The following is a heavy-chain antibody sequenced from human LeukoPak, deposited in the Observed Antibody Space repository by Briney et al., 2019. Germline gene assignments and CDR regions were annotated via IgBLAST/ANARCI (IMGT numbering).Heavy chain of an antibody. J-gene: IGHJ4*02. CDR2: TYYRSKWYN. CDR1: GDSVSSNSAV. D-gene: IGHD3-22*01. CDR3: VRDDDRPDNGLDY. V-gene: IGHV6-1*01. Sequence: SQTLSLTCAISGDSVSSNSAVWSWIRQSPSRGLEWLGRTYYRSKWYNDYAVFVKSRITINPDTSKNQFSLQLNSVTPEDTAVYYCVRDDDRPDNGLDYWGQGTLVTVSS.